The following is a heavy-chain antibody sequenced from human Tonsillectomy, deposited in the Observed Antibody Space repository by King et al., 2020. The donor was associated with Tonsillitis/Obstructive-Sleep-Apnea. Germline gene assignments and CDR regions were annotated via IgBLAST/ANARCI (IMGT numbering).Heavy chain of an antibody. D-gene: IGHD4-17*01. V-gene: IGHV4-34*01. J-gene: IGHJ6*03. CDR3: ARGVPNSAKGTTVTTRSSSSYMDV. CDR2: INHSGST. CDR1: GGSFSGYY. Sequence: VQLQQWGAGLLKPSETLSLTCAVYGGSFSGYYWSWIRQPPGKGLEWIGEINHSGSTNYNPSLKSRVTISVDTSKNQFSLKLSSLTAADTAVYYCARGVPNSAKGTTVTTRSSSSYMDVWGKGTTVTVSS.